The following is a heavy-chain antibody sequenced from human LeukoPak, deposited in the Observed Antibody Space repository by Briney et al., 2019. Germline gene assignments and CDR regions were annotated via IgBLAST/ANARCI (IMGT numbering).Heavy chain of an antibody. CDR1: GGSISSYY. D-gene: IGHD3-22*01. V-gene: IGHV4-59*01. CDR3: ARAFGGGYHPIDY. CDR2: IYYSGST. Sequence: SETLSLTCTVSGGSISSYYWSWIRQPPGKGLEWIGYIYYSGSTNYNPSLKSRVTISVDTSKNQFSLKLSSVTAADTAVYYCARAFGGGYHPIDYWGQGTLVTVSS. J-gene: IGHJ4*02.